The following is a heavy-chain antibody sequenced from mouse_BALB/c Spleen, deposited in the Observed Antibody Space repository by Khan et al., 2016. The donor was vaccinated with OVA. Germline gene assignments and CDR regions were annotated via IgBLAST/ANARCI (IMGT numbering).Heavy chain of an antibody. CDR1: GFTFIDYG. Sequence: EVELVESGGGLVQPGGSRKLSCAASGFTFIDYGMAWVRQTPGKGPEWIAFISSVAYSIYYADSVTGRFIISRENAKNTLYLEMSSVRSDDTAVYYCARGGFAYWGQGTLVTVSA. CDR2: ISSVAYSI. CDR3: ARGGFAY. J-gene: IGHJ3*01. V-gene: IGHV5-15*02.